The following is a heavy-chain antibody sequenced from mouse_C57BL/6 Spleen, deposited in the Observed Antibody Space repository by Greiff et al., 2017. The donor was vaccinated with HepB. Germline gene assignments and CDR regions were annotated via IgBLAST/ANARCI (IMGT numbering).Heavy chain of an antibody. CDR1: GYTFTDYN. CDR3: ALYDGYYVDWFAY. CDR2: INPNNGGT. D-gene: IGHD2-3*01. J-gene: IGHJ3*01. V-gene: IGHV1-22*01. Sequence: EVQLQQSGPELVKPGASVKMSCKASGYTFTDYNMHWVKQSHGKSLEWIGYINPNNGGTSYNQKFKGKATLTVNKSSSTAYMELRSLTSEDSAVYDCALYDGYYVDWFAYWGQGTLVTVSA.